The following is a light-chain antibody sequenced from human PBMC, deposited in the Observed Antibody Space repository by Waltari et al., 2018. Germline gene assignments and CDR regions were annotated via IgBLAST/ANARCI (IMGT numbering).Light chain of an antibody. CDR3: CSYAGSSTPRV. CDR2: EGS. J-gene: IGLJ3*02. V-gene: IGLV2-23*01. Sequence: YQQQPGKAPKLMMYEGSKRPSGVSHRFSGSKSGNTASLTISGLPAEDEANYYCCSYAGSSTPRVFGGGTNLTVL.